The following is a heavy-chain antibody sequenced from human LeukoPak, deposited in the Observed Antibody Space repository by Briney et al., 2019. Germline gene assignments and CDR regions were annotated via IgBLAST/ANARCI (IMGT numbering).Heavy chain of an antibody. V-gene: IGHV3-73*01. CDR3: TSVNYDSGN. Sequence: GGSLRLSCAAPGFTFSGSAMQWVRQASGKGLEWVGRIRSKANSYATAYAASVKGRFTISRDDSKNTAYLQMNSLKTEGTAVYYCTSVNYDSGNWGQGTLVTVSS. CDR2: IRSKANSYAT. J-gene: IGHJ4*02. D-gene: IGHD3-3*01. CDR1: GFTFSGSA.